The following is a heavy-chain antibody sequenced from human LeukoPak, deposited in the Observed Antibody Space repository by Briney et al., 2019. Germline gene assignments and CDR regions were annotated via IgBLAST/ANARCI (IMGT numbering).Heavy chain of an antibody. D-gene: IGHD3-10*01. J-gene: IGHJ4*02. CDR1: GFTFSSYA. V-gene: IGHV3-64*01. CDR2: ISSNGGST. Sequence: GSLRLSCAASGFTFSSYAMHWVRQAPGKGLEYVSAISSNGGSTYYANSVKGRFTISRDNSKNTLYLQMGSLRAEDMAVYYCARADGSGSYGGWGQGTLVTVSS. CDR3: ARADGSGSYGG.